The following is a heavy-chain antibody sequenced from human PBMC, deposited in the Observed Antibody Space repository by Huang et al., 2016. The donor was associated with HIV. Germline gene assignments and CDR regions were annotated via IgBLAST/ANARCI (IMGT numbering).Heavy chain of an antibody. CDR2: ISYDGRNK. Sequence: QVQLVESGGGVVEPGRSLRVSCAASGFSFSDSGMHWVHQGPGKGLEWVAVISYDGRNKFYADSVKGRFTISRDNSKNTVYLQMNSLRAGDTAVYYCAKDRRAYYYGSGIEYWGQGARVTVSS. D-gene: IGHD3-10*01. CDR3: AKDRRAYYYGSGIEY. J-gene: IGHJ4*02. CDR1: GFSFSDSG. V-gene: IGHV3-30*18.